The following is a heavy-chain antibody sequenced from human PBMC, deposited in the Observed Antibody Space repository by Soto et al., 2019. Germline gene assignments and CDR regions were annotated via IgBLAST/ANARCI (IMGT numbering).Heavy chain of an antibody. CDR1: GFTFSTYW. CDR2: INGDGSDT. CDR3: KRSITGFSYPDI. Sequence: PGGSLRLSCAASGFTFSTYWMHWVRQAPGKGLVWVSRINGDGSDTVYTDFVKGRFTSSRDNAKNTLYLQMNSLRAEDTAVYYSKRSITGFSYPDIGGRGPLVTVPS. D-gene: IGHD2-15*01. V-gene: IGHV3-74*01. J-gene: IGHJ4*02.